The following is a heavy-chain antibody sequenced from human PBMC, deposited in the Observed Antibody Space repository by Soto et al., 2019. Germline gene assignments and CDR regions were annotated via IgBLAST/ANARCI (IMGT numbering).Heavy chain of an antibody. V-gene: IGHV1-18*01. CDR3: ARGRYGDY. Sequence: QVHLVQPRAQVKKPGASVKVSCKGSGYTFTSYGITWVRQAPGQGLEWMGWISAHNGNTDYAQKLQGRVTVTRDTSTSTAYMELRSLRSDDTAVYYFARGRYGDYWGQGALVTVSS. J-gene: IGHJ4*02. D-gene: IGHD1-1*01. CDR2: ISAHNGNT. CDR1: GYTFTSYG.